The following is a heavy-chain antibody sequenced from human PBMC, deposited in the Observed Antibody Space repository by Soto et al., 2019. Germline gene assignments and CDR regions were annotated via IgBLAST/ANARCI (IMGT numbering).Heavy chain of an antibody. CDR1: GGTFSSYT. Sequence: GASVKVSCKASGGTFSSYTISWVRQAPGQGLEWMGRIIPILGIANYAQKFQGRVTITADKSTSTAYMELSSLRSEDTAVYYCATLYDSSGYPDYWGQGTLVTVSS. CDR2: IIPILGIA. D-gene: IGHD3-22*01. V-gene: IGHV1-69*02. CDR3: ATLYDSSGYPDY. J-gene: IGHJ4*02.